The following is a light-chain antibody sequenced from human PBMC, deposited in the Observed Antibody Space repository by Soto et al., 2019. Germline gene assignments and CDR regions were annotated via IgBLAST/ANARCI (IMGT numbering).Light chain of an antibody. CDR2: NVS. V-gene: IGKV1-5*01. Sequence: DIQMTQSPSTLSASLGQRDTITCRASQSFSNWLAGYQQKPGKAPRLLVYNVSSLESGGPSRFNGSASGTEFILTVSSLQPYDFATYYCQQFDRYSWTFGQGTAVDMK. CDR3: QQFDRYSWT. J-gene: IGKJ1*01. CDR1: QSFSNW.